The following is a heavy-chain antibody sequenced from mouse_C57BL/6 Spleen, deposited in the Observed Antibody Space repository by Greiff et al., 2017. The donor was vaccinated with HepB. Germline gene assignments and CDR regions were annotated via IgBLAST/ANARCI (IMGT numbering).Heavy chain of an antibody. V-gene: IGHV5-4*01. CDR1: GFTFSSYA. CDR3: ARENGSSYLWFAY. CDR2: ISDGGSYT. Sequence: EVKLMESGGGLVKPGGSLKLSCAASGFTFSSYAMSWVRQTPEKRLEWVATISDGGSYTYYPDNVKGRFTISRDNAKNNLYLQMSHLKSEDTAMYYCARENGSSYLWFAYWGQGTLVTVSA. D-gene: IGHD1-1*01. J-gene: IGHJ3*01.